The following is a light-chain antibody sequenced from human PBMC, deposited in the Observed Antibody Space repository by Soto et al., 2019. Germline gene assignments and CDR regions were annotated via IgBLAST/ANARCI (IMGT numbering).Light chain of an antibody. V-gene: IGKV3D-20*01. CDR1: QSITNNY. CDR3: QQFGSLIT. J-gene: IGKJ4*01. Sequence: DIVLTQSPATLSLSPGERATLSCGASQSITNNYLARYQQNPGPATRLLIYDTSKRATGIPDRFSGSGSGNDITLTISRLETEDFAAYYCQQFGSLITFGGGTKVEIK. CDR2: DTS.